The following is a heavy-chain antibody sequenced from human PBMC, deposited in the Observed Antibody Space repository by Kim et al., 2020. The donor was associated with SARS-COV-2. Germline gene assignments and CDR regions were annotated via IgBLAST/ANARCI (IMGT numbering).Heavy chain of an antibody. D-gene: IGHD3-10*01. CDR2: ISSSSSYI. V-gene: IGHV3-21*01. CDR3: ARDVSVEYGWGSEYNSPAFDD. CDR1: GFTFSSYS. Sequence: GGSLRLSCAASGFTFSSYSMNWVRQAPGKGLEWVSSISSSSSYIYYADSVKGRFTISRDNAKNSLYLQMNSLRAEDTAVYYCARDVSVEYGWGSEYNSPAFDDWGQGTLVTVSS. J-gene: IGHJ4*02.